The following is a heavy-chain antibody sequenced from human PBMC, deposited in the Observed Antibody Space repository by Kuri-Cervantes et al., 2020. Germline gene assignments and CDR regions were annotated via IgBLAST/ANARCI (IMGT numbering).Heavy chain of an antibody. CDR1: GGSISSYY. CDR2: IYYSGST. D-gene: IGHD5-12*01. Sequence: GSLRLSCTVSGGSISSYYWSWIRQPPGKGLEWIGYIYYSGSTYYNPSLKSRVTISVDTSKNQFSLKLSSVTAADTAVYYCARGSGYDHFDYWGQGTLVTVSS. J-gene: IGHJ4*02. V-gene: IGHV4-59*12. CDR3: ARGSGYDHFDY.